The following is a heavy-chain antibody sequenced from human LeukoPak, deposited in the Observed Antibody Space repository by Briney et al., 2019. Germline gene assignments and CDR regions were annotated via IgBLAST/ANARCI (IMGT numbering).Heavy chain of an antibody. J-gene: IGHJ4*02. Sequence: SETLSLTCTVSGYSISSGYYWGWIRQPPGKGLEWIGSIYHSGSTYYNPSLKSRVTISVDTSKNQFSLKLSSVTAADTAVYYCARDTTDDSSGYSIFDYWGQGTLVTVSS. V-gene: IGHV4-38-2*02. CDR1: GYSISSGYY. CDR2: IYHSGST. CDR3: ARDTTDDSSGYSIFDY. D-gene: IGHD3-22*01.